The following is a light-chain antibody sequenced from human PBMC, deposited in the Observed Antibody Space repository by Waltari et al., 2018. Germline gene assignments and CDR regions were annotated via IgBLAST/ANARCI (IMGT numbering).Light chain of an antibody. CDR1: QDISSH. CDR3: QQYYSFPPT. CDR2: GAS. Sequence: DIQLTQSPSFLSASVGDRVTITCRASQDISSHLAWYQKNPGKAPKLLVYGASTLGSGVPSGFSGGGSGTEFTLTISSLQPEDFATYYCQQYYSFPPTFGQGTKLEIK. V-gene: IGKV1-9*01. J-gene: IGKJ2*01.